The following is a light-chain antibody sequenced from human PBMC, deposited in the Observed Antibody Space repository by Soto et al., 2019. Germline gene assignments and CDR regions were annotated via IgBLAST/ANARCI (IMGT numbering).Light chain of an antibody. CDR1: SSNIGANYD. Sequence: QSVLSQPASVSGAPGQRITISCTGSSSNIGANYDVHWYQQVPGTAPKLLMSGDNNRPSGVADRFSGSKSGTSASLAITRLQAEDEADYYCQSYDSSLNRVFGTGTKVTVL. V-gene: IGLV1-40*01. J-gene: IGLJ1*01. CDR3: QSYDSSLNRV. CDR2: GDN.